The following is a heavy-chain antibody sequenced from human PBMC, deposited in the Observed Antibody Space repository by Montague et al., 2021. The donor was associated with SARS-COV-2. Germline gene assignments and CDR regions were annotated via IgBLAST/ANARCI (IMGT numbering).Heavy chain of an antibody. V-gene: IGHV3-23*01. D-gene: IGHD1-7*01. CDR1: GFTFSSYA. J-gene: IGHJ4*02. Sequence: SLRLSCAASGFTFSSYAMSWVRQAPGKGLEWVSAISGSGGSTYYADSVKGRFTISRDNSKNTLYLQMNSLRAKDTAVYYCARDWENWNYFPMYYFDYWGQGTLVTVSS. CDR3: ARDWENWNYFPMYYFDY. CDR2: ISGSGGST.